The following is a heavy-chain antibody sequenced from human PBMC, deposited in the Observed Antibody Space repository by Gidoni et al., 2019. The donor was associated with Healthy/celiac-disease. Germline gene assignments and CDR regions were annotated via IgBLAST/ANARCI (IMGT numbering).Heavy chain of an antibody. CDR3: ARDRSLSATFDY. CDR2: ISNDGSNK. Sequence: QVQLVESGGGVVQPGGSLRISCAASGFTFSRYAMHWVRQAPGKGLEWVAVISNDGSNKYYADPVKGRFTISRDNSKNTLYLQMNSLRAEDTAVYYCARDRSLSATFDYWGQGTLVTVSS. CDR1: GFTFSRYA. V-gene: IGHV3-30-3*01. J-gene: IGHJ4*02.